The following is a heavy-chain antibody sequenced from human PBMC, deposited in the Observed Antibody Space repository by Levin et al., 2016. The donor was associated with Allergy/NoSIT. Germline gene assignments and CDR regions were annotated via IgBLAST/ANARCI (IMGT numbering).Heavy chain of an antibody. Sequence: VRQMPGKGLEWMGIIYPDDSDTRYSPSFRGQVTISADKSTSTAYLQWSSLKASDTATYYCARVDTALSGYYYYYMDLWGKGTTVTVSS. CDR2: IYPDDSDT. D-gene: IGHD5-18*01. J-gene: IGHJ6*03. V-gene: IGHV5-51*01. CDR3: ARVDTALSGYYYYYMDL.